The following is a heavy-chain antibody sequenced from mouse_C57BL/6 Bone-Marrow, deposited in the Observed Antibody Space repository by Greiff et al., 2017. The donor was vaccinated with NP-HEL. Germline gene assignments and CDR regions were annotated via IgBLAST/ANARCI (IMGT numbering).Heavy chain of an antibody. CDR2: IYPRDGRT. Sequence: QVQLKQSGPELVKPGASVKLSCKASGYTFTSYDINWVKQRPGQGLEWIGWIYPRDGRTKYNEKCKGKATLTVDTSSSTAYMERLSLTSEDSAVYFCAREGPYYFDYWGQGTTLTVSS. CDR1: GYTFTSYD. J-gene: IGHJ2*01. D-gene: IGHD3-3*01. V-gene: IGHV1-85*01. CDR3: AREGPYYFDY.